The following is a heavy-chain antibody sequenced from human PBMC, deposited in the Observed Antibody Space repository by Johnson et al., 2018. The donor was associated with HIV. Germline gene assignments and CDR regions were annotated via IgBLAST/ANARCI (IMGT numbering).Heavy chain of an antibody. J-gene: IGHJ3*02. CDR3: STAGYSGYEYAFDI. D-gene: IGHD5-12*01. CDR1: GFTFRNAW. CDR2: IKSKTDGGTT. Sequence: VQLVESGGGLVKPGGSLRLSCAASGFTFRNAWMSWVRQATGKGLEWVGRIKSKTDGGTTDYAAPVKGRFTISRDDSKNTLYLQMNSLKSEDTAVYYCSTAGYSGYEYAFDIWGQGTIVTVSS. V-gene: IGHV3-15*01.